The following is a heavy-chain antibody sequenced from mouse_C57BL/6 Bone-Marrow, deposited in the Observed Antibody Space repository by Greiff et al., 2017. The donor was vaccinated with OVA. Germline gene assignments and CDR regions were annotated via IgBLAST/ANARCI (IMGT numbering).Heavy chain of an antibody. J-gene: IGHJ1*03. V-gene: IGHV1-15*01. Sequence: QVQLKESGAELVRPGASVTLSCKASGYTFTDYEMHWVKQTPVHGLEWIGAIDPETGGTAYNQKFKGKAILTADKSSSTAYMELRSLTSEDSAVYYCTRGGSSRYWYFDVWGTGTTVTVSS. CDR3: TRGGSSRYWYFDV. CDR1: GYTFTDYE. CDR2: IDPETGGT.